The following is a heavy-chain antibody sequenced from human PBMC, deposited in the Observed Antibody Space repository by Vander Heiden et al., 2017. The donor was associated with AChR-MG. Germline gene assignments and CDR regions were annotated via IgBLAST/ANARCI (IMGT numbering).Heavy chain of an antibody. CDR1: RYTFTAYY. D-gene: IGHD1-26*01. J-gene: IGHJ6*02. CDR3: ARDREPSSLISYFYGMDL. CDR2: INPNSGGT. Sequence: QVQLVQSGAEVKKPGASVKVPCKASRYTFTAYYIHWLRQAPGQGLEWMGWINPNSGGTNYAQKFQGWVTMTRDTSINTAYMELSRLKSDDTAVYYCARDREPSSLISYFYGMDLWGQGTTVTVSS. V-gene: IGHV1-2*04.